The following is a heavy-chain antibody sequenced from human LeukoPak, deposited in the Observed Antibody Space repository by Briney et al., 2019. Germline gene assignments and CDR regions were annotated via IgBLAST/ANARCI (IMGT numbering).Heavy chain of an antibody. D-gene: IGHD3-10*01. Sequence: QAWGSLRLSCAASGFTFSSYAMSWVRQAPGKGLEWVSAISGSGGTTYYADSVKGRFTISRDNSKNTLYLQMNSLRAEDTAVYYCARGGGSGRHDAFDIWGQGTMVTVSS. CDR3: ARGGGSGRHDAFDI. V-gene: IGHV3-23*01. CDR1: GFTFSSYA. J-gene: IGHJ3*02. CDR2: ISGSGGTT.